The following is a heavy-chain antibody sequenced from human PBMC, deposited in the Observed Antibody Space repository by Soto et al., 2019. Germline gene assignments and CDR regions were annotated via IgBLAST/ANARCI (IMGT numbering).Heavy chain of an antibody. V-gene: IGHV3-48*02. Sequence: EVQLVESGGDLVQRGGSLRLSCVASGFTFSVYSMNWVRQAPGKGLEWFSYITSDTKTIKYADSVKGRFTISRDNAKNSVYLQMNSLRDEDTDVYYCARSVEGHFDYWGQVTVVTVSS. J-gene: IGHJ4*02. D-gene: IGHD6-19*01. CDR2: ITSDTKTI. CDR1: GFTFSVYS. CDR3: ARSVEGHFDY.